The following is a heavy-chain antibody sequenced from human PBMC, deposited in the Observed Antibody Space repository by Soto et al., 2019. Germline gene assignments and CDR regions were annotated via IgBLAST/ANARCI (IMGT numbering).Heavy chain of an antibody. J-gene: IGHJ4*01. V-gene: IGHV4-59*12. Sequence: SETLSLTCAVSGVSINDYFWSWVRQAPGKGQEWIGNIYYSGSTNYDPSLNSRVAMAVDTSKSELSLKLRSVTAADTAIYFCARYGSGSIYFAFDFWGQGILVTVSS. D-gene: IGHD6-13*01. CDR2: IYYSGST. CDR1: GVSINDYF. CDR3: ARYGSGSIYFAFDF.